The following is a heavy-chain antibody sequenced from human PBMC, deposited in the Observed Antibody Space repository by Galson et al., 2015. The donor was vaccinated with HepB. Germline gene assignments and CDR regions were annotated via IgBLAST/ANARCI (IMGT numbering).Heavy chain of an antibody. Sequence: SVKVSCKASGYTFTSYYMHWVRQAPGQGLEWMGIINPNGGSTSYAQKFQGRVTMTRDTSTSTVYMELSSLRSEDTAVYYCARDGPNKAWDYWGQGTLVTVSS. CDR1: GYTFTSYY. D-gene: IGHD1/OR15-1a*01. CDR3: ARDGPNKAWDY. V-gene: IGHV1-46*01. CDR2: INPNGGST. J-gene: IGHJ4*02.